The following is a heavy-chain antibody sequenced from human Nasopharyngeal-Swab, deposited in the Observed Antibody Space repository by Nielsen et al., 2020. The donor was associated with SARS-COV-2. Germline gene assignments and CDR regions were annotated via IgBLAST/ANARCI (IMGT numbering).Heavy chain of an antibody. D-gene: IGHD2-8*01. CDR3: AKGVSRRLFDY. CDR2: ISYDGSNK. J-gene: IGHJ4*02. V-gene: IGHV3-30-3*02. Sequence: VRQAPGKGLEWVAVISYDGSNKYYADSVKGRFTISRDNSKNTLYLQMNSLRAEDTAVYYCAKGVSRRLFDYWGQGTLVTVSS.